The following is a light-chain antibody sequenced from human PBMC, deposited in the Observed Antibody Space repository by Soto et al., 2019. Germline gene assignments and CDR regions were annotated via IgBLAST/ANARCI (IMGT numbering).Light chain of an antibody. CDR2: EAT. CDR3: CASEGSGTVV. CDR1: SSDVGSYNL. Sequence: QSVLTQPASVSGSPEQSITISCTGTSSDVGSYNLVSWYQQHPGKAPKVMIYEATKRPSGVSNRFSGSKSGNTASLTISGLQDEDEAADYCCASEGSGTVVFGGGTKVTVL. V-gene: IGLV2-23*01. J-gene: IGLJ3*02.